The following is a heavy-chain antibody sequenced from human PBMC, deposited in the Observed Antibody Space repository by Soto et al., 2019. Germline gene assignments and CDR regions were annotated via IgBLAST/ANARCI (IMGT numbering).Heavy chain of an antibody. J-gene: IGHJ6*02. CDR3: ARMSVFVVRPPPYYYYGMDV. Sequence: GASVTLSFTASGGTFSSYAISWVRQAPGQGLEWMGGIIPIFGTANYAQKFQGRVTITADESTSTAYMELSSLRSEDTAVYYCARMSVFVVRPPPYYYYGMDVWGQGTTVTVSS. V-gene: IGHV1-69*13. D-gene: IGHD3-3*02. CDR1: GGTFSSYA. CDR2: IIPIFGTA.